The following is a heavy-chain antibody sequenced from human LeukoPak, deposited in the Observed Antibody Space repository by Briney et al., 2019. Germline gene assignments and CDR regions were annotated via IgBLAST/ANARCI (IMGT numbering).Heavy chain of an antibody. CDR2: INPNHGDT. CDR1: GYTFTGYY. V-gene: IGHV1-2*02. CDR3: ATDRLSPYDNGDGVGRWDFGL. J-gene: IGHJ2*01. Sequence: GASVKVSCKASGYTFTGYYMHWVRQAPGQGLEWMGWINPNHGDTNYAQKVQGRITLTRDTSTSTACMELRSLRFDDTAVYYCATDRLSPYDNGDGVGRWDFGLWGRGTLVTVSS. D-gene: IGHD4-17*01.